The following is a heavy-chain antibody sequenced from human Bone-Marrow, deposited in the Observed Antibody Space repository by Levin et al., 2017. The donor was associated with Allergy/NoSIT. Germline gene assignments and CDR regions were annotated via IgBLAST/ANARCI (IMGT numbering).Heavy chain of an antibody. V-gene: IGHV3-53*01. J-gene: IGHJ6*03. CDR2: IYDDGNT. D-gene: IGHD4-17*01. CDR3: ARGLTVTTNYFYYYMDV. CDR1: GFSVGSNC. Sequence: GGSLRLSCAASGFSVGSNCVNWVRQAPGKGLEWVSVIYDDGNTYYADSVMGRFTVSRDRSKNTVFLQMNSLRAEDTAVYYCARGLTVTTNYFYYYMDVWGKGTTVTVSS.